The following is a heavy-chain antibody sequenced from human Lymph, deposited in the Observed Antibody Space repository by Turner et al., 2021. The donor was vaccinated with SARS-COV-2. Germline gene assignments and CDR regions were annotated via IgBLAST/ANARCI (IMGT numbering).Heavy chain of an antibody. V-gene: IGHV1-24*01. CDR3: ATDRKKWLVQTGDGMDV. Sequence: QVHLVQSGAEVKKPGASVKVSCKVSGYTLTELSMHWVRPAPGKGPEWMGGFDPEDGATIYAQKFQGRVTMTVDTSTDTAYMELSSLRSEDTAVYYCATDRKKWLVQTGDGMDVWGQGTTVTVSS. D-gene: IGHD6-19*01. J-gene: IGHJ6*02. CDR2: FDPEDGAT. CDR1: GYTLTELS.